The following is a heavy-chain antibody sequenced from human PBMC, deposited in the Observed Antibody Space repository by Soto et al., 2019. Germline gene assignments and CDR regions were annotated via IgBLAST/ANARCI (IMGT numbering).Heavy chain of an antibody. Sequence: EVQLVESGGGLVQPGESLRLSCAASGFTVSSKYMTWVRQAPGKGLEWVSVIYSGGSTYYADSVKGRFTISRDNSKNTLYLHMNILRAEDRAVYYCARDLGSSMDLWGQGTLFTVSS. J-gene: IGHJ1*01. CDR3: ARDLGSSMDL. CDR2: IYSGGST. V-gene: IGHV3-66*01. D-gene: IGHD6-13*01. CDR1: GFTVSSKY.